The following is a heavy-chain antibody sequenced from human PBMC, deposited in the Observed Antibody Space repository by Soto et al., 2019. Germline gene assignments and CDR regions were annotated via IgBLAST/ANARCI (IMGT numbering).Heavy chain of an antibody. Sequence: PSGTLSLTCAVYGGSFSGYFWSWIRQPPGKGLEWIGEINHSGSTNSNPSLKSRVTISVDTSKNQFSLKLSSVTAADTAVYYCARVVAAAGIKGWFDPWGQGTLVTVS. CDR3: ARVVAAAGIKGWFDP. CDR2: INHSGST. J-gene: IGHJ5*02. CDR1: GGSFSGYF. D-gene: IGHD6-13*01. V-gene: IGHV4-34*01.